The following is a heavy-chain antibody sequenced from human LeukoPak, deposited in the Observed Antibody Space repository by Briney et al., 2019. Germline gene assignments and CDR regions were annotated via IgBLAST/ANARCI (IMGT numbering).Heavy chain of an antibody. J-gene: IGHJ4*02. Sequence: GGSLRLSCAASGFTFSNYAMSSVRQAPGKGLEWVSHISGSGGDTYYADSVKGRFTISRDNSKNTLFLQMNRLRAVDTALYYCLWFGEQLHTTLDSWSQGTLVTASS. CDR2: ISGSGGDT. CDR1: GFTFSNYA. CDR3: LWFGEQLHTTLDS. D-gene: IGHD3-10*01. V-gene: IGHV3-23*01.